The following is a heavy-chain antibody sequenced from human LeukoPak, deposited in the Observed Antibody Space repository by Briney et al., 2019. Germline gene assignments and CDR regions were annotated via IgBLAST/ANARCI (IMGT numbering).Heavy chain of an antibody. D-gene: IGHD6-25*01. V-gene: IGHV4-39*01. CDR3: AKSGGYGLIDY. CDR2: IYSSGST. Sequence: SETLSPTCTVSGFSINNSPYYWGWIRQPPGKGLEWIGSIYSSGSTYYNSSLKSRVTISIDTSKNQVSLKMSSVTAADTAVYYCAKSGGYGLIDYWGQGTLVTVSS. CDR1: GFSINNSPYY. J-gene: IGHJ4*01.